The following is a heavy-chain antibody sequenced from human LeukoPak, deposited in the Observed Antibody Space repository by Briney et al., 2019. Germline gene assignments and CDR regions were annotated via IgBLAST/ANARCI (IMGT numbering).Heavy chain of an antibody. V-gene: IGHV3-23*01. CDR1: GFTFSSYA. J-gene: IGHJ4*02. CDR3: AKRPTLGASSGSYDY. D-gene: IGHD3-16*01. CDR2: ISGSGGST. Sequence: GGSLRLSCAASGFTFSSYAMSWVRQAPGEGLEWVSAISGSGGSTYYADSVKGRFTMSRDNSKNTLYLHMNSLRAEDTAVYYCAKRPTLGASSGSYDYWGQGTLVTVSS.